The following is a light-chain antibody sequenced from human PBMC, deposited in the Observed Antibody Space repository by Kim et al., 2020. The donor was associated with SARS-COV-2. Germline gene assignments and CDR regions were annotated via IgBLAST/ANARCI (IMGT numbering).Light chain of an antibody. CDR1: ASAIGSSNF. J-gene: IGLJ2*01. Sequence: QSARTQPASVSGSPGQSITISCTGAASAIGSSNFVSWYQQHPDKAPKLIIYEVNKRPSGVSGRFSGSRSGNTASLTISGLQAEDEADYYCYSFAGIDPLVFGVGPKLTVL. CDR2: EVN. CDR3: YSFAGIDPLV. V-gene: IGLV2-23*02.